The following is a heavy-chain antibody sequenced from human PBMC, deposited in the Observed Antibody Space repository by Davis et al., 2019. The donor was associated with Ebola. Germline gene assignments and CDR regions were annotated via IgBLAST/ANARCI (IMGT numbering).Heavy chain of an antibody. CDR2: IYYSGST. V-gene: IGHV4-59*01. D-gene: IGHD1-26*01. Sequence: SETLSLTCTVSGGSISSYYWSWIRQPPGKGLEWIGYIYYSGSTNYNPSLKSRVTISVDTSKNQFSLKLSSVTAADTAVYYCARDGRNGTDVWGQGTTVTVSS. CDR1: GGSISSYY. CDR3: ARDGRNGTDV. J-gene: IGHJ6*02.